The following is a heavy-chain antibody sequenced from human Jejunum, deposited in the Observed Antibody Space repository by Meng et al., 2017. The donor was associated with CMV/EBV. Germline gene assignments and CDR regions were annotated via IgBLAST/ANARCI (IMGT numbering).Heavy chain of an antibody. CDR1: GCCISSSGYY. J-gene: IGHJ5*02. CDR3: ARDLGDANWFDP. Sequence: VSGCCISSSGYYWSWIRQPAGKGLEWIGPLYTSGSTTYNPSLKSRVTISVDSSKNQFSLRLSSVTAADTTVYYCARDLGDANWFDPWGQGTLVTVSS. CDR2: LYTSGST. D-gene: IGHD4-17*01. V-gene: IGHV4-61*02.